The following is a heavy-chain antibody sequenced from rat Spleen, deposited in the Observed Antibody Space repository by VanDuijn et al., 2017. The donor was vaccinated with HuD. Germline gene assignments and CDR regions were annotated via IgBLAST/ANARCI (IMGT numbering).Heavy chain of an antibody. CDR2: MWRSGST. V-gene: IGHV2-45*01. CDR1: GFSLTNYS. J-gene: IGHJ4*01. Sequence: QVQLKESGPGLVQPSQTLSLTCTVSGFSLTNYSVHWVRQSPGKGLEWVEVMWRSGSTEYNSALKSRLSISRDTSKNHIFLKMNSLQSEDTTTYYCARAPGNGYVMDAWGQGASVTVSS. CDR3: ARAPGNGYVMDA. D-gene: IGHD5-1*01.